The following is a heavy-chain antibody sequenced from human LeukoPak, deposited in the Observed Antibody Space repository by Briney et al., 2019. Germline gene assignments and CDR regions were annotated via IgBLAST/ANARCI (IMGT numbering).Heavy chain of an antibody. CDR1: GFTSSSYA. V-gene: IGHV3-23*01. D-gene: IGHD3-3*01. CDR2: ISGSGGST. CDR3: AKPADDFWSGYPTY. Sequence: GGSLRLSCAASGFTSSSYAMSWVRQAPGKGLEWVSAISGSGGSTYYADSVKGRFTISRDNSKNTLYLQMNSLRAEDTAVYYCAKPADDFWSGYPTYWGQGTLVTVSS. J-gene: IGHJ4*02.